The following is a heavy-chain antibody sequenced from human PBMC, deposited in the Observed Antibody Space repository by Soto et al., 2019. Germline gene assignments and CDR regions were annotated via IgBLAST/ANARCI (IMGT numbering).Heavy chain of an antibody. Sequence: ASVKVSCKVSGSRFSNYVISWVRQAPGHGLEWLGRIIPIFNSTKYAQKLQGRVTMTTDTSTSTAYMELRSLRSDDTAVYYCARDTIFGVASYYYYGMDVWGQGTTVTVSS. J-gene: IGHJ6*02. V-gene: IGHV1-18*01. D-gene: IGHD3-3*01. CDR1: GSRFSNYV. CDR3: ARDTIFGVASYYYYGMDV. CDR2: IIPIFNST.